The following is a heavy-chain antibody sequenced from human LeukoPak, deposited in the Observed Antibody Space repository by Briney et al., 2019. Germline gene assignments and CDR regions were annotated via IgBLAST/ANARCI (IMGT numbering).Heavy chain of an antibody. CDR3: ARPPSRGYSSSFEY. CDR2: IYPDESNI. D-gene: IGHD2-2*03. J-gene: IGHJ4*02. CDR1: GYRFPTYW. V-gene: IGHV5-51*01. Sequence: GESLKISCKGSGYRFPTYWIAWVRQMPGKGLEWMGIIYPDESNIRYSPSFRGQVTISADKSISTAYLQWSSLKASDTAMYYCARPPSRGYSSSFEYWGQGTLVTVSS.